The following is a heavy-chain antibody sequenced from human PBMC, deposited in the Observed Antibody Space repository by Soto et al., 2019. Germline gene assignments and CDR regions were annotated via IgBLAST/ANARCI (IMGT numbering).Heavy chain of an antibody. V-gene: IGHV3-23*01. J-gene: IGHJ4*01. CDR3: ANPPDDLSTANPVFDF. CDR2: INGSGDRA. D-gene: IGHD3-3*01. Sequence: PGGSLRLSCAASGFTFSSCAISWLRQNPGKGLAWVTVINGSGDRAFYSDSVKGRFTISRDNSKSKLYLQMNSLRAEDTAVYYCANPPDDLSTANPVFDFWGHGTLVTVSS. CDR1: GFTFSSCA.